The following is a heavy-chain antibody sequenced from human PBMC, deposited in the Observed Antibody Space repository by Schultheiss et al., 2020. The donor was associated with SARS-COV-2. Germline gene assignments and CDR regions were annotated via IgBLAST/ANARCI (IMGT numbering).Heavy chain of an antibody. V-gene: IGHV4-59*01. CDR1: GGSISSYY. CDR2: IYYSGST. CDR3: ARVRVVVVAATSYGGGAFDN. Sequence: SETLSLTCTVSGGSISSYYWSWIRQPPGKGLEWIGYIYYSGSTNYNPSLKSRVTISVDTSKNQFSLKLSSVTAADTAVYYCARVRVVVVAATSYGGGAFDNWGQGTMVTVSS. J-gene: IGHJ3*02. D-gene: IGHD2-15*01.